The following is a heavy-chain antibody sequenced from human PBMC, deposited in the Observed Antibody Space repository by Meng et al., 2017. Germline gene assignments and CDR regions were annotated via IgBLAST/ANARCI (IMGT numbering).Heavy chain of an antibody. CDR1: GYTFTGYY. Sequence: QVQLVQSGPEVKKPGASVQVSCKASGYTFTGYYMHWVRQAPGQGLEWMGRINPNSGGTDYAQKFQGRVTVTRDTSITTAYMELSRLRSDDTAVYYCARDRGSGWSKGAWGQGTLVTVSS. J-gene: IGHJ5*02. D-gene: IGHD6-19*01. CDR3: ARDRGSGWSKGA. V-gene: IGHV1-2*06. CDR2: INPNSGGT.